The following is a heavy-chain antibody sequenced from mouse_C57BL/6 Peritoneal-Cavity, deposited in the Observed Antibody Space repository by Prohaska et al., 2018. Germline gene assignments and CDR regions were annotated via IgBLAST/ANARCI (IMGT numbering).Heavy chain of an antibody. D-gene: IGHD1-1*01. V-gene: IGHV1-75*01. CDR3: ARGQFITTVVAFDY. CDR2: IFPGSGST. CDR1: GYTFTDYY. J-gene: IGHJ2*01. Sequence: QVQLQQSGPELVKPGASVKISCKASGYTFTDYYINWVKQRPGQGLEWIGWIFPGSGSTYYNEKFKGKATLTVDKSSSTAYMLLSSLTSEDSAVYFGARGQFITTVVAFDYWGQGTTLTVSS.